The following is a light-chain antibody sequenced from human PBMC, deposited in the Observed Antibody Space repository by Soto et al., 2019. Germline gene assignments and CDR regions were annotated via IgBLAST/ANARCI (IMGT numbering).Light chain of an antibody. V-gene: IGLV2-14*01. CDR3: YSYTSSSTWV. J-gene: IGLJ3*02. Sequence: QSALTQPASVSGSPGQSITISCTGTSSDVGGYNYVSWYQQHPDKAPKLMIYEVSNRPSGVSNRFSGSKSDNTASLTISGLQAEDEADYYCYSYTSSSTWVFGGGTKVTVL. CDR1: SSDVGGYNY. CDR2: EVS.